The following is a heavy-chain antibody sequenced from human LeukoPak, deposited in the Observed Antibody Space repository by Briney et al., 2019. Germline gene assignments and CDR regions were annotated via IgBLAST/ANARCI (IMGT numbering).Heavy chain of an antibody. CDR2: INSDGSAK. CDR1: GFTFSNYA. V-gene: IGHV3-7*01. CDR3: ADLGTSD. Sequence: GGSLTLSCAASGFTFSNYAMGWVRQAPGTGLEWVATINSDGSAKYHVDSVKGRFTISRDNAKNLVYLQMSILRAEDTAVYYCADLGTSDCGQGTLVTVSS. D-gene: IGHD1-7*01. J-gene: IGHJ4*02.